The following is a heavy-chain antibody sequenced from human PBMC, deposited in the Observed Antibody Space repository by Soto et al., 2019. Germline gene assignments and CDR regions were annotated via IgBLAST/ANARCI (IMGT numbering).Heavy chain of an antibody. Sequence: PGGSLRLSCAASGFTFSSYGMHWVRQAPGKGLEWVAVIWYDGSNKYYADSVKGRFTISRDSSKNTLYLQMNSLRAEDTAVYYCARDLRPSTDSSGYYPSYYYYGMDVWGQGTTVTVSS. V-gene: IGHV3-33*01. CDR2: IWYDGSNK. CDR1: GFTFSSYG. J-gene: IGHJ6*02. D-gene: IGHD3-22*01. CDR3: ARDLRPSTDSSGYYPSYYYYGMDV.